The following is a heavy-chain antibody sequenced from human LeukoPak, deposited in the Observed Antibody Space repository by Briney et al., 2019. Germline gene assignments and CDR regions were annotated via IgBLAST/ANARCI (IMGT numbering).Heavy chain of an antibody. V-gene: IGHV3-30*02. CDR3: ARDGGVRGPDYYYYMDV. J-gene: IGHJ6*03. Sequence: GGSLRLSCAASGFTISSYGMHWVRQAPGKGLEWVAFIRYDGSYKNYADSVKGRFTISRDISKSTLYLQMNSLRAADTAVYYCARDGGVRGPDYYYYMDVWGKGTTVTISS. CDR2: IRYDGSYK. D-gene: IGHD3-10*01. CDR1: GFTISSYG.